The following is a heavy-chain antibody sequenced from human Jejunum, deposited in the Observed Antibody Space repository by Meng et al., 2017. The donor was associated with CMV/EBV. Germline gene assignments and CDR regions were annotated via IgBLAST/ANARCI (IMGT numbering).Heavy chain of an antibody. Sequence: VGAWGGLVQPGGSLRLSCAGSGFLFSNAWMSWVRQGPGKGLEWVGRIKSKADGETTDYASPVKGRFTISRDDSKNTLYLEMNSLKTEDTAIYYCTTAYGGSFSNWGQGTLVTVSS. V-gene: IGHV3-15*01. J-gene: IGHJ4*02. D-gene: IGHD1-26*01. CDR3: TTAYGGSFSN. CDR2: IKSKADGETT. CDR1: GFLFSNAW.